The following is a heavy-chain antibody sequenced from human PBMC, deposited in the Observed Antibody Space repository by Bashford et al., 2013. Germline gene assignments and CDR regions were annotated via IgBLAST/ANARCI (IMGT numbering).Heavy chain of an antibody. J-gene: IGHJ4*02. CDR3: ARDGRFXVVPSI. CDR2: IKQDGSEK. D-gene: IGHD2-15*01. V-gene: IGHV3-7*01. Sequence: VRQAPGKGLEWVATIKQDGSEKYYVDSVKGRFTISRDNAKNSLYLQMNSLRAEDTAVYFCARDGRFXVVPSIWGQGTRXPSPQ.